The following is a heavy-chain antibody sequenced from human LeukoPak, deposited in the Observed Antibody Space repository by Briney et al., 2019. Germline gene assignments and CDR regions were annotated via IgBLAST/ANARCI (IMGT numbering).Heavy chain of an antibody. D-gene: IGHD3-3*01. CDR2: ISSSGNT. CDR1: GGSTSGGNYY. Sequence: SETLSLTCIVSGGSTSGGNYYWGWIRRPPGKGLEWIGGISSSGNTYYNPSLKSRITISIDTSKNHFSLKLSSVTAADTAVYYCARSSLLVTIFGVVISYGMDVWGQGTTVTVSS. CDR3: ARSSLLVTIFGVVISYGMDV. J-gene: IGHJ6*02. V-gene: IGHV4-39*02.